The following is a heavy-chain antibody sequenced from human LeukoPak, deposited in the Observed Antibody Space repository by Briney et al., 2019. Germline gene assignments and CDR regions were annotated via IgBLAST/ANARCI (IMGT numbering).Heavy chain of an antibody. J-gene: IGHJ4*02. CDR2: ITGSDDRT. D-gene: IGHD3-22*01. CDR1: GFTFSNSA. V-gene: IGHV3-23*01. CDR3: AKGPHVGSGYHPDY. Sequence: GGSLRLSCAASGFTFSNSAMTWVRQAPGKGLGWVSTITGSDDRTYYADSVKGRFTISRDYSRNTLHFQMNSLRVEDTAMYYCAKGPHVGSGYHPDYWGQGTLVTVSS.